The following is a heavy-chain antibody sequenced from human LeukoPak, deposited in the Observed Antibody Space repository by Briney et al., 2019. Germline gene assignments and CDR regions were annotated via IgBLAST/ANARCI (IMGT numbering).Heavy chain of an antibody. CDR1: GLHFIDAW. J-gene: IGHJ6*03. CDR3: AWIASSVITNNYFYMAV. D-gene: IGHD2-21*01. CDR2: IKSKGAGGTV. V-gene: IGHV3-15*01. Sequence: PGGSLRLSCAVSGLHFIDAWVNWVRQAPGKGLEWVGRIKSKGAGGTVDYGTPVKGRLTISRDDSKNTLYLEMNSLKTEDTGVYYCAWIASSVITNNYFYMAVWGKGTTLTVSS.